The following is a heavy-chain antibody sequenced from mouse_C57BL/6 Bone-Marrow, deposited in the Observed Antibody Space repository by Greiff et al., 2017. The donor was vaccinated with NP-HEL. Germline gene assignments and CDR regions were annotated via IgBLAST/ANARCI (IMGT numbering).Heavy chain of an antibody. V-gene: IGHV1-66*01. J-gene: IGHJ2*01. CDR1: GYSFTSYY. D-gene: IGHD2-3*01. CDR3: ARHWLLPFDY. CDR2: IYPGSGNT. Sequence: QVQLQQSGPELVKPGASVKISCKASGYSFTSYYIHWVKQRPGQGLEWIGWIYPGSGNTKYNEKFKGKATLTADTSSSTAYMQLSSLTSEDSAVYYCARHWLLPFDYWGQGTTLTVSS.